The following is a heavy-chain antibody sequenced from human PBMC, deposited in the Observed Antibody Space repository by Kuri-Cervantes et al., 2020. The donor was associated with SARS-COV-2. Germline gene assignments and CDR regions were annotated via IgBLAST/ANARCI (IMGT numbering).Heavy chain of an antibody. V-gene: IGHV1-8*01. CDR2: MNPNSGNT. J-gene: IGHJ5*02. D-gene: IGHD1-14*01. CDR1: GYTFTSYD. CDR3: VREEASPDASEIKFDP. Sequence: ASVKVSCKASGYTFTSYDINWVRQATGQGLEWMGWMNPNSGNTGYAQKFQGRVTMTRNTSISTAYMELSSLRSEDTAVYYCVREEASPDASEIKFDPWGQGTLVTVSS.